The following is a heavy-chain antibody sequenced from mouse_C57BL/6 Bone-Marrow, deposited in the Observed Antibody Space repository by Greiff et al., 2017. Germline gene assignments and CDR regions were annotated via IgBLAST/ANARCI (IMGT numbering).Heavy chain of an antibody. CDR3: ASVIDYSYAMDY. V-gene: IGHV5-6*01. Sequence: EVQGVESGGDLVKPGGSLKLSCAASGFTFSSYGMSWVRQTPDKRLEWVATISSGGSYTYYPASVKGRFTISRDNAKNTLYLQMSSLKSEDTAMYYCASVIDYSYAMDYWGQGTSVTVSS. J-gene: IGHJ4*01. CDR2: ISSGGSYT. D-gene: IGHD2-4*01. CDR1: GFTFSSYG.